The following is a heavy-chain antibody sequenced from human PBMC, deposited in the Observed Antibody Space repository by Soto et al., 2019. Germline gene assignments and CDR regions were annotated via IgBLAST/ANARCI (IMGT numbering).Heavy chain of an antibody. J-gene: IGHJ4*02. CDR1: GGSISSVGNS. Sequence: QLQLQESGSGLVKLSQTLCLTCAVSGGSISSVGNSWSWIRQPPGKGLEWIGYIYHSGSTYYNPSLKSRVTMSVDRSKNQLSLRLSSVTAADTAVYYCARVPDYWGQGTLVTVSS. CDR2: IYHSGST. V-gene: IGHV4-30-2*01. CDR3: ARVPDY.